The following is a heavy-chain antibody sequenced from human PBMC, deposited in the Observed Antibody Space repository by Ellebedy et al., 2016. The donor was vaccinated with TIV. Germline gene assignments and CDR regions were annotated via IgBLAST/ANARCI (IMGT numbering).Heavy chain of an antibody. CDR2: IYYSGST. V-gene: IGHV4-59*01. Sequence: SETLSLTCTVSGGSITSYYWSWIRQPPGKGLEWIGYIYYSGSTNYNPSLKSRVTILVDTSKNQFSLRLGSVTAADTAVYYCARDLGYCTNGVCYNWFDPWGQGTLVTVSS. J-gene: IGHJ5*02. D-gene: IGHD2-8*01. CDR1: GGSITSYY. CDR3: ARDLGYCTNGVCYNWFDP.